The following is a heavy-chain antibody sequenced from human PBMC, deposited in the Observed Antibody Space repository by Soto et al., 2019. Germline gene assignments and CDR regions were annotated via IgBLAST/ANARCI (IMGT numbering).Heavy chain of an antibody. Sequence: GGSLRLSCAASGFTFTMFSMNWVRQAPGKGLEWVSYIGGDSSTLYYADSVKGRFTISRDNAKNSLYLQMNSLRAEDTAVYYCARLRSGWYTYFDYWGQGALVTVPS. V-gene: IGHV3-48*01. CDR2: IGGDSSTL. J-gene: IGHJ4*02. CDR3: ARLRSGWYTYFDY. D-gene: IGHD6-19*01. CDR1: GFTFTMFS.